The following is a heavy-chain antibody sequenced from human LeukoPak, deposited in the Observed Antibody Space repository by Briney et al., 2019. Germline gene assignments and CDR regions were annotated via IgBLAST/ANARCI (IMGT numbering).Heavy chain of an antibody. CDR1: GYTFTSYG. CDR2: ISAYNGNT. Sequence: ASVKVSCKASGYTFTSYGISWVRQAPGQGLEWMGWISAYNGNTNYAQKLQGRITMTTDTSTSTAYMELRSLRSEDTAVYYCARGGSGYYWGTFDYWGQGTLVTVSS. V-gene: IGHV1-18*01. D-gene: IGHD3-22*01. J-gene: IGHJ4*02. CDR3: ARGGSGYYWGTFDY.